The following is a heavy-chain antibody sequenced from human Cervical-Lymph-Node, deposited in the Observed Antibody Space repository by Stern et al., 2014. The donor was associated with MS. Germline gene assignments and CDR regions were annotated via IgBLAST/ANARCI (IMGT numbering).Heavy chain of an antibody. V-gene: IGHV3-53*01. Sequence: EMQLVESGGGLIQPGGSLRLSCAASGFTVSHNFMSWVRQAPGKVLAWVSVLYSAGNTYYADSVKGRFTISKDNFKKMVYLQMNSLRAEDTAVYFCARVRDYGALDYWGQGTLVTVSS. CDR1: GFTVSHNF. J-gene: IGHJ4*02. CDR3: ARVRDYGALDY. CDR2: LYSAGNT. D-gene: IGHD4-17*01.